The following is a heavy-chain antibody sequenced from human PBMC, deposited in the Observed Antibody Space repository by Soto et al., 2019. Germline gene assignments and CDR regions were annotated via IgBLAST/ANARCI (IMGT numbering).Heavy chain of an antibody. CDR1: GFTFSSYS. Sequence: EVQLVESGGGLVQPGGSLRLSCAASGFTFSSYSMNWVHQAPGKGLEWVSYISSSSSTIYYADSVKGRFTISRDNAKNSLYLQMNSLRDEDTAVYYCASGSYSFFDYWGQGTLVTVSS. D-gene: IGHD1-26*01. V-gene: IGHV3-48*02. CDR2: ISSSSSTI. J-gene: IGHJ4*02. CDR3: ASGSYSFFDY.